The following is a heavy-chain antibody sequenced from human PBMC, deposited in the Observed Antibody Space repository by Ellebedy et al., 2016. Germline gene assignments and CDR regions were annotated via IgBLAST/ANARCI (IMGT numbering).Heavy chain of an antibody. CDR3: ARGYSYGYCFDY. V-gene: IGHV4-39*01. CDR1: GGSISSSSYY. CDR2: IYYSGST. D-gene: IGHD5-18*01. J-gene: IGHJ4*02. Sequence: SETLSLTCTVSGGSISSSSYYRGWIRQPPGKGLEWIGSIYYSGSTYYNPSLKSRVTISVDTSKNQFSLKLSSVTAADTAVYYCARGYSYGYCFDYWGQGTLVTVSS.